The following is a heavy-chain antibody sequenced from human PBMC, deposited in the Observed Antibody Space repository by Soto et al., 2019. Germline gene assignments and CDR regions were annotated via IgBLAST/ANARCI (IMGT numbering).Heavy chain of an antibody. CDR1: GITFSNAW. V-gene: IGHV3-15*01. D-gene: IGHD6-13*01. J-gene: IGHJ3*02. CDR3: TTTRPGTNVFDN. CDR2: IRSKTDGGTT. Sequence: EVQLVESGGGLVEPGGSLRLSCAASGITFSNAWMNWVRKAPGKGLEYIGRIRSKTDGGTTEYAAPVEGRFTDSRDDSKNTLYLQMSGLKTEDTAVYYCTTTRPGTNVFDNWGQGTLVTVSS.